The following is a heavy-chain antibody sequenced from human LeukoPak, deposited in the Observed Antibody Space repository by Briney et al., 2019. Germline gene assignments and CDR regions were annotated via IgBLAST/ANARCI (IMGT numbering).Heavy chain of an antibody. CDR2: ISYDGSNK. D-gene: IGHD6-19*01. V-gene: IGHV3-30*18. J-gene: IGHJ6*02. CDR3: AKDLYSSGWYYYYYGMDV. Sequence: PGWSLRLSCAASGFTFSSYGMHWVRQAPGKGLEWVAVISYDGSNKYYADSVKGRFTISRDNSKNTLYLQMNSLRAEDTAVYYCAKDLYSSGWYYYYYGMDVWGQGTTVTVSS. CDR1: GFTFSSYG.